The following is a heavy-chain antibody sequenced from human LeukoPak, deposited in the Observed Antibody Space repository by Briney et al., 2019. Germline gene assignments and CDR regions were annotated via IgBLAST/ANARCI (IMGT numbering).Heavy chain of an antibody. V-gene: IGHV3-30*18. CDR2: ISYDGSNR. CDR1: GFTFSSYG. J-gene: IGHJ6*04. D-gene: IGHD6-19*01. Sequence: GGSLRLSCAASGFTFSSYGMHWVRQAPGKGLEWVAVISYDGSNRYYADSVKGRFTISRDNSKNTLYLQMNSLRAEDTAVYYCAKDLRQWLVLGNYYYGTDVWGKGTTVTVSS. CDR3: AKDLRQWLVLGNYYYGTDV.